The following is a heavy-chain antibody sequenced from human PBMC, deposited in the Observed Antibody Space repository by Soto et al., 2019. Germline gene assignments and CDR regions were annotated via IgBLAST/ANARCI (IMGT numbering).Heavy chain of an antibody. CDR1: GDSLSSSY. Sequence: QVQLQQSGPGLMKPSETLSLTCTVSGDSLSSSYWSWFRQPPGKGLEYIVYIFYTGISNYNPSLKSRVTISMDTSKTQFSLTLISVTAADTGVYYCANGAGRDGYSTARGQGTLVTVSA. V-gene: IGHV4-59*01. CDR2: IFYTGIS. CDR3: ANGAGRDGYSTA. J-gene: IGHJ4*02. D-gene: IGHD4-4*01.